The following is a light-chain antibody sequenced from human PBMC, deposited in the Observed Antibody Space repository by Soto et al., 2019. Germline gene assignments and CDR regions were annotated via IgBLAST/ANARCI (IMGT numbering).Light chain of an antibody. J-gene: IGKJ4*01. V-gene: IGKV1-39*01. CDR3: QQSYSNPLT. CDR1: QSISSH. Sequence: DIQITQSPSSLSASVGDRVSITCRSSQSISSHLNWYQQKPGKAPKLLIYAASSLQSGVPSRFSGSGSGTDFTLTISSLQPEDFATFYCQQSYSNPLTLGGGTKVDIK. CDR2: AAS.